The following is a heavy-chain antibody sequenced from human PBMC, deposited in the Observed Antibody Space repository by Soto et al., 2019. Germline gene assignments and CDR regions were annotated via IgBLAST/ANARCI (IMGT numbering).Heavy chain of an antibody. V-gene: IGHV3-49*03. D-gene: IGHD2-15*01. CDR1: GFTFGDYA. J-gene: IGHJ3*02. Sequence: GGSLRLSCTASGFTFGDYAMSWFRQAPGKGLEWVGFIRGKAYGGTTEYAASVKGRFTISRDDSKSIAYLQMNSLKTEDTAVYYCTTPGYCSGGSCYRPGAFDIWGQGTMVTV. CDR2: IRGKAYGGTT. CDR3: TTPGYCSGGSCYRPGAFDI.